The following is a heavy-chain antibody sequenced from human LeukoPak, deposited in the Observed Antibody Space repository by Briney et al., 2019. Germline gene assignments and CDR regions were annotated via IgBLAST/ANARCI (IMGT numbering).Heavy chain of an antibody. CDR2: INHSGST. Sequence: SETLPLTCAVYGGSFSGYYWSWIRQPPGKGLEWIGEINHSGSTNYNPSLKSRVTISVDTSKKQFSLKLSSVTAADTAVYYCVTYYFDSSGPKKNYWGQGTLVTVSS. J-gene: IGHJ4*02. CDR3: VTYYFDSSGPKKNY. V-gene: IGHV4-34*01. CDR1: GGSFSGYY. D-gene: IGHD3-22*01.